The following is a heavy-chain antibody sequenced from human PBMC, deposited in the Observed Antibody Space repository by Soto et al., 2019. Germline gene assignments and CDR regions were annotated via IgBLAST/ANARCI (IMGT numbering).Heavy chain of an antibody. Sequence: QMQLVESGGGVVQPGRSLRLACAASGFTFRSYGIHWVRQAPGKGPEWVALIWFDGSKKYYVDSVKGRFAVSSDNSKNTLYLQMNSLRVEDTAVYYCARDRLVPYGYGMDVWGQGTTVTVSS. V-gene: IGHV3-33*01. D-gene: IGHD4-17*01. CDR2: IWFDGSKK. CDR1: GFTFRSYG. J-gene: IGHJ6*02. CDR3: ARDRLVPYGYGMDV.